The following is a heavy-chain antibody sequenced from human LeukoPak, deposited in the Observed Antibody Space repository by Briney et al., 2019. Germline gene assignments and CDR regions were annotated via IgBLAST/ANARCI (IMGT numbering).Heavy chain of an antibody. V-gene: IGHV3-30-3*01. J-gene: IGHJ6*02. D-gene: IGHD5-12*01. CDR1: GFTFSSYA. Sequence: PGRSLRLSCAASGFTFSSYAMHWVRQAPGKGLEWVAVISYDGSNKYYADSVKGRFTICRDNSKNTLYLQMNSLRAEDTAVYYCARDRDIIGGYGMDVWGQGTTVTVSS. CDR2: ISYDGSNK. CDR3: ARDRDIIGGYGMDV.